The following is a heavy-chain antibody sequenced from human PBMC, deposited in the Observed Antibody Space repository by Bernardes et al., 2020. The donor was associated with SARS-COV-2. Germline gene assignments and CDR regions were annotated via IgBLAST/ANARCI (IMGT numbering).Heavy chain of an antibody. J-gene: IGHJ4*02. V-gene: IGHV3-74*01. CDR3: ARGSGNYYFDY. CDR2: INGDGTGT. CDR1: GFTFSNYW. D-gene: IGHD1-26*01. Sequence: GGSLRLSCAASGFTFSNYWMHWVRQAPGKGLVWVSRINGDGTGTNYADSVKGRFTISRDNAKNTVYLQMNNLRAEDTAVYYCARGSGNYYFDYWGQGALVTVSS.